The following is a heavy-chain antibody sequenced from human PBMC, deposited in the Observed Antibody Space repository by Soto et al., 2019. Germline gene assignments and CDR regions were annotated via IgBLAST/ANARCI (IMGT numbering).Heavy chain of an antibody. Sequence: GGSLRLSCAASGFTFSSYAMHWVRQAPGKGLEWVAVISYDGSNKYYADSVKGRFTISRDNSKNTLYLQMNSLRAEDTAVYYCARSPPYGSGSYYTPDFDYWGQGTLVTVSS. CDR3: ARSPPYGSGSYYTPDFDY. V-gene: IGHV3-30-3*01. D-gene: IGHD3-10*01. CDR2: ISYDGSNK. CDR1: GFTFSSYA. J-gene: IGHJ4*02.